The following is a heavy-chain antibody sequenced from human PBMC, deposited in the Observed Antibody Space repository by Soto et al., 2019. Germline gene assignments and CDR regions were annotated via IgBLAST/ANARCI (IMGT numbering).Heavy chain of an antibody. D-gene: IGHD3-3*01. CDR1: GGCFKNYY. V-gene: IGHV4-34*01. CDR3: AGAERLSRSWFDP. J-gene: IGHJ5*02. CDR2: VNHSGEA. Sequence: SESLSLTCGVYGGCFKNYYWIWVRQPPGKGLEWIGEVNHSGEATYNPSLQSRVSISLDTSNNHFSLKMTSVTAADTAIYFCAGAERLSRSWFDPWGQGTQLTVSS.